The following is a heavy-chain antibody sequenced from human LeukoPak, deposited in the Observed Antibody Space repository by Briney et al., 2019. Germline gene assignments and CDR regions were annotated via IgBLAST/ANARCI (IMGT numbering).Heavy chain of an antibody. J-gene: IGHJ4*02. Sequence: GASVKVSCKASGYTFTGYYMHWVRQAPGQGLEWMGWINPNSGGTKYAQKFQGRVTMTRDTSISTAYMELSRLRSDDTAVYYCARENSYGPFDYWGQGTLVTVSS. V-gene: IGHV1-2*02. CDR1: GYTFTGYY. CDR3: ARENSYGPFDY. D-gene: IGHD5-18*01. CDR2: INPNSGGT.